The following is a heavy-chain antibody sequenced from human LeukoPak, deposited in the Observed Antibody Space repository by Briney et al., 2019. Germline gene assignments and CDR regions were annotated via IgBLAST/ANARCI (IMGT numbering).Heavy chain of an antibody. D-gene: IGHD1-26*01. J-gene: IGHJ5*01. Sequence: SGPTLVKPTQTLSLTCTFSGFSLNTGGVGVTWIRQPPGKALEWLALIYWDDDKRYSPSLKNRLTITKDTSKNQVVLTMTDMDPVDTGTYYCAHTAGATSGIDSWGPGTLVTVSS. V-gene: IGHV2-5*02. CDR1: GFSLNTGGVG. CDR3: AHTAGATSGIDS. CDR2: IYWDDDK.